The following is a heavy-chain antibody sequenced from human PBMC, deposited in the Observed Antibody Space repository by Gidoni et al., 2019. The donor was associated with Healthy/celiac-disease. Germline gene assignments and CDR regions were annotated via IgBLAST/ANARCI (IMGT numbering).Heavy chain of an antibody. CDR1: GFTFDAYA. CDR2: ISWNSGSI. V-gene: IGHV3-9*01. J-gene: IGHJ4*02. Sequence: EVQLVESGGGLVQPGRSLRLSCAASGFTFDAYAMHWVRQAPGKGLEWVSGISWNSGSIGYADSVKGRFTISRDNAKNSLYLQMNSLRAEDTALYYCAKDTYYDSSGSLDYWGQGTLVTVSS. D-gene: IGHD3-22*01. CDR3: AKDTYYDSSGSLDY.